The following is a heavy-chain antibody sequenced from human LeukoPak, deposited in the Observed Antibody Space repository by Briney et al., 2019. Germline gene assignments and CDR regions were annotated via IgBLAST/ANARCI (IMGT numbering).Heavy chain of an antibody. J-gene: IGHJ4*02. Sequence: ASVKVSCKASGGTFNNYAINWVRQAPGQGLEWMGWFNTYTGNTNYAQKLQGRVTVTTDTSTGTAYMELRSLRSDDTAVYYCARVSFSGGYTYGYEDYWGQGTLATVSS. CDR1: GGTFNNYA. CDR3: ARVSFSGGYTYGYEDY. CDR2: FNTYTGNT. V-gene: IGHV1-18*01. D-gene: IGHD5-18*01.